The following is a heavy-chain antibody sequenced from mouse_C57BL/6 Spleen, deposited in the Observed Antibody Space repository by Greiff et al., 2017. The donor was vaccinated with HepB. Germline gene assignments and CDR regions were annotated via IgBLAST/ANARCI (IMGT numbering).Heavy chain of an antibody. V-gene: IGHV1-53*01. J-gene: IGHJ2*01. CDR3: ARMFYGSSPRGFDY. Sequence: QVQLQQSGAELARPGASVKLSCKASGYTFTSYWMHWVKQRPGQGLEWIGNINPSNGGTNYNEKFKSKATLTVDKSSSTAYMQLSSLTSEDSAVYYCARMFYGSSPRGFDYWGQGTTLTVSS. D-gene: IGHD1-1*01. CDR2: INPSNGGT. CDR1: GYTFTSYW.